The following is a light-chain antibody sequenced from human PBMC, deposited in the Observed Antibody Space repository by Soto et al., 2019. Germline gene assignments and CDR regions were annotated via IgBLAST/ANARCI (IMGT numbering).Light chain of an antibody. Sequence: ETVLPPSHATLSLSPVERAQISCLSSQSVSSYLAWYQQKPGQAQRLLIYDASNRATGIPARFSGSGSGTDFTLTIRSLESEDFAVYYCQQSSNWPPITCGKGPRRAI. J-gene: IGKJ5*01. CDR2: DAS. CDR3: QQSSNWPPIT. CDR1: QSVSSY. V-gene: IGKV3-11*01.